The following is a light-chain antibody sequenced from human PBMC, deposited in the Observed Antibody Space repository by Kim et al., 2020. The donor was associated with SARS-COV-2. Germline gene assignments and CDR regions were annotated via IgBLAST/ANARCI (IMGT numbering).Light chain of an antibody. CDR1: QSVGGNS. CDR2: GTS. Sequence: LAPGERPPLSCRASQSVGGNSLAWYQQKPGQAPRLLIYGTSARATGIADRFSGSGSGTDFTLTISRLEPEDFAVYYCQQYVSSTGTFGQGTKLEI. J-gene: IGKJ2*01. CDR3: QQYVSSTGT. V-gene: IGKV3-20*01.